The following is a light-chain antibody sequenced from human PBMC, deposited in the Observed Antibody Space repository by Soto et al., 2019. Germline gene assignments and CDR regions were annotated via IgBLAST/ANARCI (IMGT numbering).Light chain of an antibody. CDR2: KTS. J-gene: IGLJ3*02. Sequence: QAVVTQEPSLTVSXXXTXTLTCALTTGAVTSDYYPNWFQRKPGQAHRTLIYKTSNKHSWTPARFSGSLLGGKAALTLSGVQPEDEADYYCALLYRGSWVFGGGTKLTVL. CDR3: ALLYRGSWV. CDR1: TGAVTSDYY. V-gene: IGLV7-43*01.